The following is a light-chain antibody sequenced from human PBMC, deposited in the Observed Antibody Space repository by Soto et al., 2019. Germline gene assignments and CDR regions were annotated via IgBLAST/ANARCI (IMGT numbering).Light chain of an antibody. CDR2: DAS. Sequence: EIVLTQSPATLSLSPGERATLSCRASQSVSSYLAWYQQKPGQAPRLLIYDASNRATGIPARFSGSGSGTDFTLTISSLEPEDSAVYYCQQRSHWPPQFTFGPGTKVESK. V-gene: IGKV3-11*01. CDR1: QSVSSY. J-gene: IGKJ3*01. CDR3: QQRSHWPPQFT.